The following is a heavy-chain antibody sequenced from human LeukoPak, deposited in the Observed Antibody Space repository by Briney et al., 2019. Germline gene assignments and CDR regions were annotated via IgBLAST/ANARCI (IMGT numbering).Heavy chain of an antibody. CDR3: AKDVGYCTNGVCYRSFFDY. CDR2: ISGSGGST. J-gene: IGHJ4*02. V-gene: IGHV3-23*01. Sequence: GGSLRLSCAASGFTFSSYAMSWVRQALGKGLEWVSAISGSGGSTYYADSVKGRFTISRDNSKNTLYLQMNSLRAEDTAVYYCAKDVGYCTNGVCYRSFFDYWGQGTLVTVSS. CDR1: GFTFSSYA. D-gene: IGHD2-8*01.